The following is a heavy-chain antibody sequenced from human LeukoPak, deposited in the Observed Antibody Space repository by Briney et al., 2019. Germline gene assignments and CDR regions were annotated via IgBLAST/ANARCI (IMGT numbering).Heavy chain of an antibody. Sequence: ASVKVSCTASGGTFSGTTINWVRQAPGQGLEWMGGITPIFRTPNYAQKFQGRVTITAVESMSTAYMELSSLRSEDTAVYYCARGWLAETTVVTPYNYWGQGTLVTVSS. D-gene: IGHD2-21*02. CDR3: ARGWLAETTVVTPYNY. V-gene: IGHV1-69*13. J-gene: IGHJ4*02. CDR2: ITPIFRTP. CDR1: GGTFSGTT.